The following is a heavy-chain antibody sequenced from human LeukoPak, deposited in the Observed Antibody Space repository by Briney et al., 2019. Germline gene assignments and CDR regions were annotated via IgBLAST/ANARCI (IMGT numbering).Heavy chain of an antibody. D-gene: IGHD3-3*01. CDR2: IIPIFGTA. J-gene: IGHJ5*02. CDR1: GGTFSSYA. V-gene: IGHV1-69*05. CDR3: ARAPRITIFGVAGGWFDP. Sequence: SVKVSCKASGGTFSSYAISWVRQAPGQGLERMGGIIPIFGTANYAQKFQGRVTITTDESTSTAYMELSSLRSEDTAVYYCARAPRITIFGVAGGWFDPWGQGTLVTVSS.